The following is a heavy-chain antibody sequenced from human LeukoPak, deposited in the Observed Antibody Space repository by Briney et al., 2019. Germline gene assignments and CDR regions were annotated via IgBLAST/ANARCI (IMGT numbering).Heavy chain of an antibody. CDR1: GFTFSDYY. D-gene: IGHD6-19*01. V-gene: IGHV3-11*04. Sequence: GGSLRLSCAASGFTFSDYYMSWIRQAPGKGLEWVSYISSSGSTIYYADSVKGRFTISRDNSKNALSLQMNSLRAEDTAVYYCSMDLRTAVADWFDPWGQGTLVTVSS. J-gene: IGHJ5*02. CDR2: ISSSGSTI. CDR3: SMDLRTAVADWFDP.